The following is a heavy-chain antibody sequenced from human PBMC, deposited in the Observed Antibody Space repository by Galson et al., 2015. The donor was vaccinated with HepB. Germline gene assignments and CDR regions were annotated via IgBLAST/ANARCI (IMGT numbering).Heavy chain of an antibody. CDR1: GFTFSSYG. D-gene: IGHD2-15*01. CDR2: ISYDGSNK. Sequence: SLRLSCAASGFTFSSYGMHWVRQAPGKGLEWVAVISYDGSNKYYADSVKGRFTISRDNSKNTLYLQMNSLRAEDTAVYYCGRRVVSLGGAFDIWGQGTMVTVSS. J-gene: IGHJ3*02. CDR3: GRRVVSLGGAFDI. V-gene: IGHV3-30*03.